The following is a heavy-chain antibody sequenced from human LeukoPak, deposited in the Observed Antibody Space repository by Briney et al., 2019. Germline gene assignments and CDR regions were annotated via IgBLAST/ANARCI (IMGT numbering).Heavy chain of an antibody. J-gene: IGHJ6*02. V-gene: IGHV3-33*01. D-gene: IGHD6-6*01. CDR2: IWYDGSNK. Sequence: PGRSLRLSCAASGFTSSSYGMHWVRQAPGKGLEWVAVIWYDGSNKYYADSVKGRFTISRDNSKNTLYLQMNSLRAEDTAVYYCARDQVAARLYGMDVWGQGTTVTVSS. CDR3: ARDQVAARLYGMDV. CDR1: GFTSSSYG.